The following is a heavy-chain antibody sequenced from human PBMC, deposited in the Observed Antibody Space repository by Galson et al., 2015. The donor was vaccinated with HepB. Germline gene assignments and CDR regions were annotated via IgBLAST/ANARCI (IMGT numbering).Heavy chain of an antibody. J-gene: IGHJ6*02. CDR3: ARRYDFGSLLGYYGMDV. CDR1: GFTFSSYS. Sequence: SLRLSCAASGFTFSSYSMNWVRQAPGKGLEWVSYISSSSSTIYYADSVKGRFTISRDNAKNSLYLQMNSLRDEDTAVYYCARRYDFGSLLGYYGMDVWGQGTTVTVSS. D-gene: IGHD3-3*01. V-gene: IGHV3-48*02. CDR2: ISSSSSTI.